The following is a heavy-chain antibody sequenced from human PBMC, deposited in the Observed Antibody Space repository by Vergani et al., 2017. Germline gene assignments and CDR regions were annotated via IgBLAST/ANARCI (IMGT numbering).Heavy chain of an antibody. D-gene: IGHD3-22*01. CDR2: IYYSGST. V-gene: IGHV4-31*03. CDR1: GGSISSGGYY. J-gene: IGHJ4*02. Sequence: QVQLQESGPGLVKPSQTLSLTCTVSGGSISSGGYYWSWIRQPPGKGLEWIGYIYYSGSTYYNPSLKSRVTISVDTSNNQFSLTLSSVTAADTAVYYCARSWVYDSSGYRYYFDYWGQGTLVTVSS. CDR3: ARSWVYDSSGYRYYFDY.